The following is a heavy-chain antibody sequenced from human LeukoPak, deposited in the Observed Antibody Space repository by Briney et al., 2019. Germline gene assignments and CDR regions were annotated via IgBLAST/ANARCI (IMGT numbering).Heavy chain of an antibody. V-gene: IGHV4-39*07. Sequence: SETLSLTCTVSGGSISSSSYYWGWIRQPPGKGLEWIGSIYYSGSTYYNLSLKSRVTISVDTSKNQFSLKLSSVTAADTAVYYCARGWDKWELLGYWGQGTLVTVSS. CDR3: ARGWDKWELLGY. CDR1: GGSISSSSYY. J-gene: IGHJ4*02. D-gene: IGHD1-26*01. CDR2: IYYSGST.